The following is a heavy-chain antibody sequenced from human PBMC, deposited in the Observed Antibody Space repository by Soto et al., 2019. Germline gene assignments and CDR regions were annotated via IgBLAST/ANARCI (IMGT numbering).Heavy chain of an antibody. CDR3: SPSGSAAAGTDY. CDR1: GLTFNRAW. CDR2: IKSKLNGATT. V-gene: IGHV3-15*07. J-gene: IGHJ4*02. D-gene: IGHD6-13*01. Sequence: GSLRLSCVVSGLTFNRAWMNWVRQAPGKGLEWVGRIKSKLNGATTDYAASVKGRFTISRDDSINTVYLQMNSLDTDDTAVYYCSPSGSAAAGTDYWGQGTLVTVSS.